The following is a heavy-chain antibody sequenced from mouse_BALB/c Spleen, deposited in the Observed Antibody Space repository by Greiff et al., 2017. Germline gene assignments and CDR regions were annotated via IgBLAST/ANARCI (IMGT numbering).Heavy chain of an antibody. J-gene: IGHJ4*01. Sequence: EVQVVESGAELVKPGASVKLSCTASGFNIKDTYMHWVKQRPEQGLEWIGRIDPANGNTKYDPKFQGKATITADTSSNTAYLQLSSLTSEDTAVYYCASSTATLYYYAMDYWGQGTSVTVSS. D-gene: IGHD1-2*01. CDR1: GFNIKDTY. CDR3: ASSTATLYYYAMDY. CDR2: IDPANGNT. V-gene: IGHV14-3*02.